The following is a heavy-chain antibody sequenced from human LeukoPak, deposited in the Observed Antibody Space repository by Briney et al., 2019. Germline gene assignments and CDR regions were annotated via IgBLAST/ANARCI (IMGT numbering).Heavy chain of an antibody. D-gene: IGHD3-22*01. V-gene: IGHV5-51*01. CDR2: IYPGDSDT. CDR1: GYSFTSYW. J-gene: IGHJ3*02. CDR3: ARLRGYYESSEDI. Sequence: GESLKISCKCSGYSFTSYWIGWVRQMPGKGLEWMGIIYPGDSDTRYSPSFEGQVTISADKSISTAYLQWSSLKASDTAIYYCARLRGYYESSEDIWGQGTMVTVSS.